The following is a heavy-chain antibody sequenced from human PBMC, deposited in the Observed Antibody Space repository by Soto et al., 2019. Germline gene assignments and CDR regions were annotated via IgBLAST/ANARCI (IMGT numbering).Heavy chain of an antibody. CDR1: GYTFTSYD. CDR2: MNPNSANT. D-gene: IGHD1-26*01. Sequence: QVQLVQSGAEVRKPGASVKVSCKASGYTFTSYDIGWVRQATGQGLEWMGWMNPNSANTGYAQKVQGRVTMTRDTSISTAYMELNSLTSEDTAVYYCARAIRDQLLSDYWGQGTLVTVSS. CDR3: ARAIRDQLLSDY. J-gene: IGHJ4*02. V-gene: IGHV1-8*01.